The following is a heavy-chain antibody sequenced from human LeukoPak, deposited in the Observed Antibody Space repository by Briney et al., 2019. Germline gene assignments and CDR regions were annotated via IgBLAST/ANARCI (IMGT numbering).Heavy chain of an antibody. CDR3: ASLGSSWYIIN. CDR2: ISGSGGGT. V-gene: IGHV3-23*01. CDR1: GFTFSTYA. J-gene: IGHJ4*02. Sequence: GGSLRLSCAASGFTFSTYAMSWVRQAAGKGLEWVSLISGSGGGTYYADSVKGRFTISRDNSKNTLYLQLNSLRVEDTAVYYCASLGSSWYIINWGQGTLVTVSS. D-gene: IGHD6-13*01.